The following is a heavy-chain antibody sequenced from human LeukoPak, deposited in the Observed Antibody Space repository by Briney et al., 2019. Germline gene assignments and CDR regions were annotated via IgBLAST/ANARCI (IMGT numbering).Heavy chain of an antibody. CDR3: ARGDFSDYGDYVDAFDI. J-gene: IGHJ3*02. CDR2: IKQDGGAK. D-gene: IGHD4-17*01. V-gene: IGHV3-7*01. Sequence: GGSLRLSCAASGFTFNNYWMSWVRQVPGKGLQWVANIKQDGGAKFYVDSVKGRFTISRDNTKNSLYLRMNSLRVGDTAVYYCARGDFSDYGDYVDAFDIWGQGTMVTVSS. CDR1: GFTFNNYW.